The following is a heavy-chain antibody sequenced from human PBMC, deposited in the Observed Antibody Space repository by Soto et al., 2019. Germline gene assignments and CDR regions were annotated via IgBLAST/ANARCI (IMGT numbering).Heavy chain of an antibody. CDR2: IKSKTDGGTT. J-gene: IGHJ4*02. Sequence: EVQLVESGGGLVKPGGSLRLSCAASGFTFSHAWMSWVRQAPGKGLEWVGRIKSKTDGGTTNYAAPVKGRSTISRDDSENTLFLQMNSLKTEDTAVYFCSTEPLDYWGQGTLVTVSS. CDR3: STEPLDY. CDR1: GFTFSHAW. V-gene: IGHV3-15*01.